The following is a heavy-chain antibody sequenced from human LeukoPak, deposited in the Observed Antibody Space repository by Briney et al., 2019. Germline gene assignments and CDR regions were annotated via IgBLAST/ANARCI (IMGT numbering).Heavy chain of an antibody. CDR1: GFTFSSYG. Sequence: PGGSLRLSCAASGFTFSSYGMHWVRQAPGKGLEWVAVIWYDGSNKYYADSVKGRFTISRDNSKNTLYLQMNSLRAEDTAVYYCARGLEYSYGLETPGFDYWGQGTLVTVSS. CDR2: IWYDGSNK. J-gene: IGHJ4*02. D-gene: IGHD5-18*01. CDR3: ARGLEYSYGLETPGFDY. V-gene: IGHV3-33*01.